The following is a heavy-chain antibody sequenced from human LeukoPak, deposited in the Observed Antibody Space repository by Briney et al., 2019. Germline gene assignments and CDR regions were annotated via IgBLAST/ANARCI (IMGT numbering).Heavy chain of an antibody. D-gene: IGHD1-26*01. V-gene: IGHV3-74*01. CDR2: INSDGVST. CDR1: GFTLSIYW. CDR3: AKGGRNVIDN. Sequence: GGSLTLSCAASGFTLSIYWMHWVRQAPGKGLVWVSRINSDGVSTSYADSVKGRLTISRDNAKNTLYLQMNSLRDEDTAVYYCAKGGRNVIDNWGQGTLVTVSS. J-gene: IGHJ4*02.